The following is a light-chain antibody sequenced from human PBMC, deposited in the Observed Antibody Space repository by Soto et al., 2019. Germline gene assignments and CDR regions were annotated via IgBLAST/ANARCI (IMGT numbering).Light chain of an antibody. J-gene: IGKJ5*01. V-gene: IGKV1D-12*01. Sequence: DIQMTQSPSSVSASVGDRVTITCRASQGLSSWLAWYQQKPGKAPKLLIYAGSSLQSGVSSRFSGTGGGTDFTLTISSLQPEDFATYYCQQANSLPIKFGQWTRLAIK. CDR3: QQANSLPIK. CDR2: AGS. CDR1: QGLSSW.